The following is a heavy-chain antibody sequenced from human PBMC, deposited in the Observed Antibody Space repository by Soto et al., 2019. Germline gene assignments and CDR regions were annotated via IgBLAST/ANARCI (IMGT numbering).Heavy chain of an antibody. CDR1: GFTFSNYG. D-gene: IGHD4-17*01. CDR3: ARDRFDYADYVRYYQYYGLDV. CDR2: IWFDGNNK. Sequence: QVQLVESGGGVVQPGRSLRLSCAVSGFTFSNYGMHWVRQAPGKGLEWVAVIWFDGNNKYYADSEKGRFTISRDNSKNTPYLQVNSLRAEDTAIYSCARDRFDYADYVRYYQYYGLDVWGQGTTVTVTS. V-gene: IGHV3-33*01. J-gene: IGHJ6*02.